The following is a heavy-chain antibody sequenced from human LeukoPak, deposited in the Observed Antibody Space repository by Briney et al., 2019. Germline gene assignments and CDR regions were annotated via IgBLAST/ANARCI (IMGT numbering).Heavy chain of an antibody. J-gene: IGHJ4*02. CDR1: GFTFTAYY. CDR2: INPHSGGT. V-gene: IGHV1-2*02. D-gene: IGHD2-21*02. CDR3: VREGNELLSKNFDY. Sequence: ASVKVSCKASGFTFTAYYIHWVRQAPGQGLEWMGYINPHSGGTSSPQKFQGRVTMTTDTSISAAYMELSSLISDDTAMYYCVREGNELLSKNFDYWGQGTLVSVSS.